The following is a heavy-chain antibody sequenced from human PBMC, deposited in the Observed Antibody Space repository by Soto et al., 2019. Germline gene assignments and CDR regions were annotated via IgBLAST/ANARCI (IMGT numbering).Heavy chain of an antibody. Sequence: QITLKESGPTLVKPTQTLTLTCTFSGFSLSTSGVGVGWIRQPPGKALEWLALIYWDDDKRYSPSLKSRLTITKDTSKNQVVLTMTNMDPVDTATYYCLHSNGDYETNWFDPWGQGTLVTVSS. CDR2: IYWDDDK. J-gene: IGHJ5*02. V-gene: IGHV2-5*02. D-gene: IGHD4-17*01. CDR3: LHSNGDYETNWFDP. CDR1: GFSLSTSGVG.